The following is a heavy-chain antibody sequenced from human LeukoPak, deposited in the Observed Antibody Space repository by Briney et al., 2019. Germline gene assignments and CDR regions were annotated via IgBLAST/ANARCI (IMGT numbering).Heavy chain of an antibody. CDR3: ARRAGIGQAYFDY. V-gene: IGHV4-59*08. CDR1: GGSMSFYY. J-gene: IGHJ4*02. Sequence: SETLSLTCTVSGGSMSFYYWSWIRQSPGKGLECIGYIYYSGSTYYNPSLKSRVTISVDTSKNQFSLNLDSVTAADTAVYYCARRAGIGQAYFDYWGQATLVTVSS. D-gene: IGHD6-13*01. CDR2: IYYSGST.